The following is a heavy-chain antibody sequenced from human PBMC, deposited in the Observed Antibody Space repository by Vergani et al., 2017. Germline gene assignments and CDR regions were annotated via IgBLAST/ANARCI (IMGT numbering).Heavy chain of an antibody. V-gene: IGHV3-30-3*01. CDR1: GFTFSSYA. CDR2: ISYDGSNK. J-gene: IGHJ6*03. D-gene: IGHD2-2*01. Sequence: VQLVESGGGLVKPGGSLRLSCAASGFTFSSYAMHWVRQAPGKGLEWVAVISYDGSNKYYADSVKGRFTISRDNSKNTLYLQMNSLRGEDTAVYYCARDDIVVVPAASHTYYYYYMDVWGKXP. CDR3: ARDDIVVVPAASHTYYYYYMDV.